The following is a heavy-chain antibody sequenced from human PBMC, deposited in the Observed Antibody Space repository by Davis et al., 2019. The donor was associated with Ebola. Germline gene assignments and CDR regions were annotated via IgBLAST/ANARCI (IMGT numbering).Heavy chain of an antibody. D-gene: IGHD2-2*02. J-gene: IGHJ6*02. V-gene: IGHV3-48*03. CDR3: ARDRVVVVPAAIVYYGMDV. CDR2: ISSSGSTI. Sequence: PGGSLRLSCAASGFTFSSYEMNWVRQAPGKGLEWVSYISSSGSTIYYADSVKGRFTISRDNAKNSLYLQMNSLRAEDTAVYYCARDRVVVVPAAIVYYGMDVWGQGTTVTVSS. CDR1: GFTFSSYE.